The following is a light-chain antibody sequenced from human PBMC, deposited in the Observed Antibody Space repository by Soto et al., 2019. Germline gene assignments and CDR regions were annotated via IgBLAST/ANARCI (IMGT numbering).Light chain of an antibody. V-gene: IGLV7-46*01. CDR2: DTS. Sequence: QAVVTQEPSLTVSPGGTVTLTCGSSTGAVTSGHYPYWIQQKPGQAPRTLIYDTSNRHSWTPVRFSGSLVGDKAALILSGAQPEDEAEYYCLLAYRGGSVFGGGTKLTVL. CDR3: LLAYRGGSV. CDR1: TGAVTSGHY. J-gene: IGLJ3*02.